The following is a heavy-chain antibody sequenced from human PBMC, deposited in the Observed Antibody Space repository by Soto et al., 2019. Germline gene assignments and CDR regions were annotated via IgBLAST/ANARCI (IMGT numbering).Heavy chain of an antibody. J-gene: IGHJ4*02. CDR1: GFSFSKYT. Sequence: GGSLRLSCAASGFSFSKYTMNWVRQAPGKGLEWVSEISGGGGATFYADSVKGRFTISRDNSRTILYLQMNSLTAEDTAIYYCAKDPQASCSSTSCHSYFDSWGQGTLVTVSS. V-gene: IGHV3-23*01. D-gene: IGHD2-2*01. CDR2: ISGGGGAT. CDR3: AKDPQASCSSTSCHSYFDS.